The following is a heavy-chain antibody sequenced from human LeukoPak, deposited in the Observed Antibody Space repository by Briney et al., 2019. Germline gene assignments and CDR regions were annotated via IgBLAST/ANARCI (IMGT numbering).Heavy chain of an antibody. V-gene: IGHV1-3*01. Sequence: ASVKVSCKASGYTFTSYAMHWVRQAPGQRLEWMGWINAGNGNTKHSQKFQGRVTITRDTSASTAYMELSSLRSEDTAGYYCARDGPGDSSSWYSFDPWGQGTLVTVSS. J-gene: IGHJ5*02. D-gene: IGHD6-13*01. CDR3: ARDGPGDSSSWYSFDP. CDR2: INAGNGNT. CDR1: GYTFTSYA.